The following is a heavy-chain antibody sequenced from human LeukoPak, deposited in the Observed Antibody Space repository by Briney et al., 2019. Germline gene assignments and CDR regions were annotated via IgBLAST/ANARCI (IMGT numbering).Heavy chain of an antibody. Sequence: PGGSLRLSCAASGFTFSDYYMSWIRQAPGKGLEWVSYISSSGSTIYYADSVKGRFTISRNNAKNSLYLQVNSLRAEDTATYYCARETSLAGFASGLGFNYWGQGILVTVSS. J-gene: IGHJ4*02. CDR2: ISSSGSTI. V-gene: IGHV3-11*01. CDR3: ARETSLAGFASGLGFNY. CDR1: GFTFSDYY. D-gene: IGHD6-19*01.